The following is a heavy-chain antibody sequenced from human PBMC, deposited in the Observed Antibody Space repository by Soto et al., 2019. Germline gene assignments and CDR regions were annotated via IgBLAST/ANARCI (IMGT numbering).Heavy chain of an antibody. J-gene: IGHJ4*02. CDR2: ISRGDTINT. CDR1: GFTFTSYA. Sequence: EVQLLQSGGGLVQPGGSLSLSCAGSGFTFTSYAMSWVRQAPGKGLEWVSAISRGDTINTYYADSVKGRFTISRDDSNNPLYRPMNSTRAADTAVYYCAKDLGSSPPGDYWGRVTLVTVSS. CDR3: AKDLGSSPPGDY. D-gene: IGHD6-6*01. V-gene: IGHV3-23*01.